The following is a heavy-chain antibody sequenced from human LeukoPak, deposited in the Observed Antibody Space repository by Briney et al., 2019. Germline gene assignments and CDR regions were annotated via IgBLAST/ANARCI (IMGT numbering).Heavy chain of an antibody. J-gene: IGHJ4*02. CDR2: ISSSSRYI. V-gene: IGHV3-21*01. CDR1: GFTFSSYS. Sequence: GGSLRLSCAASGFTFSSYSMNWVRQAPGKGLEWVSSISSSSRYIYYADSVKGRFTISRDNAKTSLYLQMNSLRAEDTAVYYCARAPQQLVDYWGQGTLVTVSS. CDR3: ARAPQQLVDY. D-gene: IGHD6-13*01.